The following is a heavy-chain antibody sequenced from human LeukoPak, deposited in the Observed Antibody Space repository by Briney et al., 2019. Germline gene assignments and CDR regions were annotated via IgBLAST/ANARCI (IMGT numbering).Heavy chain of an antibody. D-gene: IGHD3-10*01. CDR2: ISSSSSYI. CDR3: ARWANRGAIDAFDI. Sequence: GGSLTLSCAASGFTFSSYSMNWVRQAPGKGLEWVSSISSSSSYISYAASVKGRFAISRDNAKNSLYLQMNSLRAEDTAVYYCARWANRGAIDAFDIWGQGTMVTVSS. J-gene: IGHJ3*02. CDR1: GFTFSSYS. V-gene: IGHV3-21*01.